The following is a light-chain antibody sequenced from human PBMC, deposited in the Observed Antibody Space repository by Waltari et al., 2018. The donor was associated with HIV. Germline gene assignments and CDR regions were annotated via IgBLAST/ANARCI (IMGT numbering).Light chain of an antibody. CDR3: QQYYNDPRT. V-gene: IGKV1-8*01. CDR2: AAS. J-gene: IGKJ1*01. Sequence: AIRMIESPCSFSASTGDRVTITCRASQDIRRYLARYQQKPGKAPKLLINAASTLQTGFPSRFNGSGSVTDFTLTISCLQSEDFATYYCQQYYNDPRTFGQGTRVEIK. CDR1: QDIRRY.